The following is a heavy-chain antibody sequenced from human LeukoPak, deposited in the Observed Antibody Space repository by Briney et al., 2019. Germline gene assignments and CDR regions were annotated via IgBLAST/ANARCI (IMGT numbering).Heavy chain of an antibody. D-gene: IGHD6-13*01. Sequence: KPGGSLRLSCAASGFTFSSYSMNWVRQAPGKGLEWVSSISSSSSYIYYADSVKGRFTISRDNAKNSLYLQMNSPRAEDTAVYYCARDDPGIAAAGTDAFDIWGQGTMVTVSS. CDR1: GFTFSSYS. J-gene: IGHJ3*02. CDR2: ISSSSSYI. CDR3: ARDDPGIAAAGTDAFDI. V-gene: IGHV3-21*01.